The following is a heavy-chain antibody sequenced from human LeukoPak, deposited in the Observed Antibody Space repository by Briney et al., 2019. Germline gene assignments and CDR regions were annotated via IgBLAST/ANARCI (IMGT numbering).Heavy chain of an antibody. J-gene: IGHJ4*02. CDR3: ARDTYDSSGYYTIFYY. D-gene: IGHD3-22*01. CDR2: ISSSSSYI. Sequence: GGSLRLSCAASGFTFSSYSMNWVRQAPGKGLEWVSSISSSSSYIYYADSVKGRFTISRDNAKNSLYLQMNSLRAEDTAVYYCARDTYDSSGYYTIFYYWGQGTLVTVSS. CDR1: GFTFSSYS. V-gene: IGHV3-21*01.